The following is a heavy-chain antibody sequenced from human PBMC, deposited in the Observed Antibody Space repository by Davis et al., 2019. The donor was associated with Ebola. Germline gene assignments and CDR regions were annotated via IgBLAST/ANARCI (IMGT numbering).Heavy chain of an antibody. CDR1: GYTFSGYY. D-gene: IGHD5-18*01. Sequence: ASVKVSCKASGYTFSGYYIQWVRQAPGQGLEWMGWINPNTGGTNYVQKFQGRVTMARDTSITTAYMDLSRLRPDDTAIYYCARGGVDAPLGVYYYYGMDVWGQGTTVTVSS. V-gene: IGHV1-2*02. CDR2: INPNTGGT. CDR3: ARGGVDAPLGVYYYYGMDV. J-gene: IGHJ6*02.